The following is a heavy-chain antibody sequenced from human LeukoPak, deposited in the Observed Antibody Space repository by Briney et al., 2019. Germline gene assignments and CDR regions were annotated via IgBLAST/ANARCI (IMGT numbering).Heavy chain of an antibody. D-gene: IGHD2-2*02. CDR3: AKDAAHQLQYLPHY. CDR2: ISGSGGST. V-gene: IGHV3-23*01. J-gene: IGHJ4*02. Sequence: PSGGSLRLSCAASGFTFSSYAMSWVRQAPGKGLEWVSAISGSGGSTYYADSVKGRFTISRDNSKNTLFLQMNSLRAEDTAVYYCAKDAAHQLQYLPHYWGQGTLVTVSS. CDR1: GFTFSSYA.